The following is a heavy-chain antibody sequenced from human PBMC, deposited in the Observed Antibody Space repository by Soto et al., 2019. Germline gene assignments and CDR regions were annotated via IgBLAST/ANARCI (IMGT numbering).Heavy chain of an antibody. J-gene: IGHJ6*02. Sequence: QVQLVESGGGVVQPGRSLRLSCAASGFTFSSYGMHWVRQAPGKGLEWVAVISYDGSNKYYADSVKGRFTISRDNSKNTLYRQMNSVRAEDTAVYYCAKDVVVGATTGLGDYYYYYGMDVWGQGTTVTVSS. CDR1: GFTFSSYG. CDR2: ISYDGSNK. V-gene: IGHV3-30*18. D-gene: IGHD1-26*01. CDR3: AKDVVVGATTGLGDYYYYYGMDV.